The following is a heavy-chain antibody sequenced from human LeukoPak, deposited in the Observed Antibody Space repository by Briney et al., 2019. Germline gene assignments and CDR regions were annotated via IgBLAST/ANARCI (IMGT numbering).Heavy chain of an antibody. V-gene: IGHV3-64*01. J-gene: IGHJ4*02. Sequence: GGSLRLSCAASGFTFSSYAMHWVRQAPGKGLEYVSAISSNGGSTYYANSVKGRFTISRDNSKSTLYLQMNSLRAEDTAVYYCARDPQYVWGSYPPMEDYWGQGTLVTVSS. CDR2: ISSNGGST. CDR1: GFTFSSYA. CDR3: ARDPQYVWGSYPPMEDY. D-gene: IGHD3-16*02.